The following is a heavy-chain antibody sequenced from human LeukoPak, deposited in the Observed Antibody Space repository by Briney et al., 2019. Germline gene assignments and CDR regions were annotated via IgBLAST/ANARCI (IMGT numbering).Heavy chain of an antibody. D-gene: IGHD2-2*02. J-gene: IGHJ3*02. CDR1: GYTFSSHS. V-gene: IGHV1-2*02. CDR2: INPNSGGT. CDR3: ARVGYCSSTSCYTRGFTFDI. Sequence: ASVKVSCKTSGYTFSSHSMNWVRQAPGQGLEWLGWINPNSGGTKYAQNFQGRVTMTRDTSISTAYMELSRLRSDDTAVYYCARVGYCSSTSCYTRGFTFDIWGQGTLVTISS.